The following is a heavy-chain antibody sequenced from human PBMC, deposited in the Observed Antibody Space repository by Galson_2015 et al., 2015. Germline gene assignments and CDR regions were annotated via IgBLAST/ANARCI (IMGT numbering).Heavy chain of an antibody. Sequence: SVKVSCKASGYTFTSYGISWVRQAPGQGLEWMGWISAYNGNTNYAQKLQGRVTMTTDTSTSTAYMELRSLRSADTAVYYCARPLKGGELLPFDYWGQGTLVTVSS. CDR2: ISAYNGNT. J-gene: IGHJ4*02. V-gene: IGHV1-18*01. CDR1: GYTFTSYG. D-gene: IGHD1-26*01. CDR3: ARPLKGGELLPFDY.